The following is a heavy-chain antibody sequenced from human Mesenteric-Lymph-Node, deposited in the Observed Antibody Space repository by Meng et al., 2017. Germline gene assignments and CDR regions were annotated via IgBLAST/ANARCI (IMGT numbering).Heavy chain of an antibody. CDR3: ARGRVYIGNYYFFDS. J-gene: IGHJ4*02. V-gene: IGHV4-4*07. D-gene: IGHD1-26*01. Sequence: SETLSLTCTVSGGSISSYYWSWIRQPAGKGLEWIGRIYTSGSTNDNPSLKSRVTMSVDTSKNQFSLRLSSVTAADTAVYYCARGRVYIGNYYFFDSWGQGTLVTVSS. CDR2: IYTSGST. CDR1: GGSISSYY.